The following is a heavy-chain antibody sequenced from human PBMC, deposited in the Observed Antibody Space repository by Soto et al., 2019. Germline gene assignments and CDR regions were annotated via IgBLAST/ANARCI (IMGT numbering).Heavy chain of an antibody. V-gene: IGHV3-48*02. D-gene: IGHD5-12*01. Sequence: PGGSLRLSCAASGFTFSSYSMNWVRQAPGKGLEWVSYISSSSSTIYYADSVKGRFTISRDNAKNSLYLQMNSLRDEDTAVYYCAIGGWGYDYGAFDIWGRGTMVTVS. CDR1: GFTFSSYS. CDR3: AIGGWGYDYGAFDI. J-gene: IGHJ3*02. CDR2: ISSSSSTI.